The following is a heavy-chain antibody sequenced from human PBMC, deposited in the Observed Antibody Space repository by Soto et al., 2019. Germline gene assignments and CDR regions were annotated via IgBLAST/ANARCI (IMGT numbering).Heavy chain of an antibody. J-gene: IGHJ6*02. CDR1: GFTFSSYS. CDR2: ISSSSSYI. V-gene: IGHV3-21*01. Sequence: GGSLRLSCAASGFTFSSYSMNWVRQAPGKGLEWVSSISSSSSYIYYADSVKGRFTISRDNAKNSLYLQMNSLRAEDTAVYYCARGAYRSQPADYYYGMDVWGQGTTVTVSS. CDR3: ARGAYRSQPADYYYGMDV. D-gene: IGHD2-15*01.